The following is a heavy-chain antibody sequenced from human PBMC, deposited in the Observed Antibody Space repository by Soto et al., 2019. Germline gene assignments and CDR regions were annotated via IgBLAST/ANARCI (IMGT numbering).Heavy chain of an antibody. J-gene: IGHJ6*02. V-gene: IGHV3-30*18. D-gene: IGHD3-10*01. Sequence: QVQLVESGGGVVQPGRSLRLSCAASGFTFSSYGMHWVRQAPGKGLEWVAVISYDGSNKYYADSVKGRFNISRDNAKKTLYLQMNSMRAADTAVYYCAKPSNYYYGSGNRPLYYYYGMDVWGQGTTVTVSS. CDR3: AKPSNYYYGSGNRPLYYYYGMDV. CDR2: ISYDGSNK. CDR1: GFTFSSYG.